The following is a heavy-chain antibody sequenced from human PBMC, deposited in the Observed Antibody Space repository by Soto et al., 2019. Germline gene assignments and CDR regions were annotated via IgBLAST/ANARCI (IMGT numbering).Heavy chain of an antibody. D-gene: IGHD2-15*01. J-gene: IGHJ6*02. CDR3: AKDLVARPYGMDV. CDR1: GFTFSSYA. Sequence: PVGSLRLSCAASGFTFSSYAMSWVRQAPGKGLEWVSAISGSGGSTYYADSVKGRFTISRDNSKNTLYLQMNSLRAEDTAVYYCAKDLVARPYGMDVWGQGTTVTVSS. V-gene: IGHV3-23*01. CDR2: ISGSGGST.